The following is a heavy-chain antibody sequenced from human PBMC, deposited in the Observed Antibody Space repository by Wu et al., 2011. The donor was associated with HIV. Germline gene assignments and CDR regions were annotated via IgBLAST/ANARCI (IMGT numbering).Heavy chain of an antibody. CDR3: ARDFGGDGDS. CDR1: GGTFNSYG. CDR2: IIPIFGTA. D-gene: IGHD2-21*01. J-gene: IGHJ4*02. Sequence: QVQVVQSGAEVKKPGSSVKVSCKASGGTFNSYGITWVRRAPGQGLEWMGGIIPIFGTANYAQKFQGRVTITADKSTSTAYMELSSLRSEDTAMYYCARDFGGDGDSWGQGTLVTVSS. V-gene: IGHV1-69*06.